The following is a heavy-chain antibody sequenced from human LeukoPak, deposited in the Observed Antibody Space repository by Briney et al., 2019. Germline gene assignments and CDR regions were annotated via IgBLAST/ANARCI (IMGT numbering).Heavy chain of an antibody. D-gene: IGHD3-22*01. J-gene: IGHJ4*02. CDR1: GGSISSYY. V-gene: IGHV4-59*01. Sequence: SETLSLTCTVSGGSISSYYWSWIRQPPGKGLEWIGYIYYSGSTNYNPSLKSRVTISVDTSKNQLSLKLSSVTAADTAVYYCARDHSSGYYIFDYWGQGTQVTVSS. CDR2: IYYSGST. CDR3: ARDHSSGYYIFDY.